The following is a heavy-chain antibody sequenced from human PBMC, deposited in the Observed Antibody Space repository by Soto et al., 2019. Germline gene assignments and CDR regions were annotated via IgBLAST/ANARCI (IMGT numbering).Heavy chain of an antibody. Sequence: PGGSLRLSCAASGFTFSSYAMTWVRQAPAKGLEWVSAIVGSGSSTYYADSVKGRFTISRDNSKNTLYLQMNSLRAEDTAVYYCARDQRDTAMSDWFDPWGQGTLVTVSS. CDR3: ARDQRDTAMSDWFDP. CDR2: IVGSGSST. D-gene: IGHD5-18*01. CDR1: GFTFSSYA. V-gene: IGHV3-23*01. J-gene: IGHJ5*02.